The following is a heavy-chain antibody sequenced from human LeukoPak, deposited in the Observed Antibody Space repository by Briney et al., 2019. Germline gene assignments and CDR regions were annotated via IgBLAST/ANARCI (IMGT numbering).Heavy chain of an antibody. J-gene: IGHJ4*02. D-gene: IGHD3-10*01. CDR1: GGSISSGSYY. CDR2: IYTSGST. V-gene: IGHV4-61*02. CDR3: ARGAYYYGSGSPTPFDY. Sequence: SETLSLTCTVSGGSISSGSYYWSWIRQPAGKGLEWIGRIYTSGSTNYNPSLKSRVTISVDTSKNQFSLKTAADTAVYYCARGAYYYGSGSPTPFDYWGQGTLVTVSS.